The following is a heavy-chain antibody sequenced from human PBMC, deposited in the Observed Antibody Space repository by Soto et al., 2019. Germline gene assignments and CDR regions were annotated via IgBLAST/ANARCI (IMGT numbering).Heavy chain of an antibody. V-gene: IGHV3-11*05. CDR3: AIEYYCGMDV. CDR1: GFTFSDYY. Sequence: QVQLVESGGGLVRPGGSLRLSRAASGFTFSDYYMTWIRQAPGKGLEWVSYITGSSDYTNYADSVKGRFTISRDNVKNSLYLQMNYLRAEDTAVYYCAIEYYCGMDVWGQGTTVTVSS. J-gene: IGHJ6*02. CDR2: ITGSSDYT.